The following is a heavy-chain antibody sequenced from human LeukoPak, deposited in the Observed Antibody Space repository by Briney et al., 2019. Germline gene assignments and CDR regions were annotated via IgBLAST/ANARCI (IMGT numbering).Heavy chain of an antibody. V-gene: IGHV1-69*05. CDR1: GGTFSNYA. CDR3: ARGTSNYYDSSGYYLFDY. Sequence: SVKVSCKASGGTFSNYAISWVRQAPGQGLEWMGGIIPIFGTANYAQKLQGRVTMTTDTSTSTAYMELRSLRSDDTAVYYCARGTSNYYDSSGYYLFDYWGQGTLVTVSS. D-gene: IGHD3-22*01. CDR2: IIPIFGTA. J-gene: IGHJ4*02.